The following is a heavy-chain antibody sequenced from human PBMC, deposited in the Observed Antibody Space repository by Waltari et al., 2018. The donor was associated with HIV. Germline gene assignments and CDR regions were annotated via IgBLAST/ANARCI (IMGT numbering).Heavy chain of an antibody. J-gene: IGHJ4*02. CDR3: ARVEGYSSGWSPVLGYYFDY. Sequence: QLQLQESGPGLVKPSETLSLTCTVSGGSISSSSYYWGWLRQPPGKGPEWIGSIYYSGSTYYNPSLKSRVTISVDTSKNQFSLKLSSVTAADTAVYYCARVEGYSSGWSPVLGYYFDYWGQGTLVTVSS. CDR1: GGSISSSSYY. D-gene: IGHD6-19*01. CDR2: IYYSGST. V-gene: IGHV4-39*07.